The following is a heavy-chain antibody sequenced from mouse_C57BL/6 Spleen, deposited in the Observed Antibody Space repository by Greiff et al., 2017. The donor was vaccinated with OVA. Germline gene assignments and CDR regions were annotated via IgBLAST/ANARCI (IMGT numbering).Heavy chain of an antibody. CDR1: GYTFTSYW. CDR2: IDPNSGGT. Sequence: QVHVKQPGAELVKPGASVKLSCKASGYTFTSYWMHWVKQRPGRGLEWIGRIDPNSGGTKYNEKFKSKATLTVDKPSSTAYMQLSSLTSEDSAVYYCARWNGYYVDYAMDYWGQGTSVTVSS. D-gene: IGHD2-3*01. CDR3: ARWNGYYVDYAMDY. J-gene: IGHJ4*01. V-gene: IGHV1-72*01.